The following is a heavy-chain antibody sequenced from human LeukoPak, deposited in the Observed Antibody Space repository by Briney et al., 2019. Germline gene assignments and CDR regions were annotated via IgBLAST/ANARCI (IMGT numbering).Heavy chain of an antibody. V-gene: IGHV4-4*07. D-gene: IGHD6-19*01. CDR3: ARATQAVEFFDY. Sequence: SETLSLTCTVSGGSISTYYWSWIRQPAGKGLEWIGRIYTSGSTNYNPSLKSRVTMSVDTSNNQFSLKLSSVTAADTAVYYCARATQAVEFFDYWGQGTLVTVSS. J-gene: IGHJ4*02. CDR1: GGSISTYY. CDR2: IYTSGST.